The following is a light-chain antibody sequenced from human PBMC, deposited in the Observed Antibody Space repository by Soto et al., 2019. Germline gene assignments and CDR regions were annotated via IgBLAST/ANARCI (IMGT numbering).Light chain of an antibody. CDR3: QQYYSFALT. V-gene: IGKV1-5*01. CDR2: AAS. J-gene: IGKJ4*01. Sequence: DIHLTHSPSTLSASVGDRVTITCRASQSVSIWLAWYRQKPGKAPELLIYAASTLQSGVPSRFSGSGSGTDFTLTISCLQSEDFATYYCQQYYSFALTFGGGTKVDIK. CDR1: QSVSIW.